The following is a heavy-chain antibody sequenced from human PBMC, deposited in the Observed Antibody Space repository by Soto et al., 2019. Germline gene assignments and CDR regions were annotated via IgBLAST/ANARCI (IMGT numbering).Heavy chain of an antibody. CDR2: IWYDGSNK. D-gene: IGHD3-16*01. V-gene: IGHV3-33*01. CDR3: ARSRDYVWGSAFDY. J-gene: IGHJ4*02. Sequence: QVQLVESGGGVVQPVRSLRLSCAASGFTFSSYGMHWVRQAPGKGLEWVAVIWYDGSNKYYADSVKGRFTISRDNSKNTLYLQMNSLRAEDTAVYYCARSRDYVWGSAFDYWGQGTLVTVSS. CDR1: GFTFSSYG.